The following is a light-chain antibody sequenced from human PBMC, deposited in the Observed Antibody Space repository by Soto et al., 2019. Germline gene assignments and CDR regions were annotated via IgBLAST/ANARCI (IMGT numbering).Light chain of an antibody. Sequence: DIQMTQSPSTPSASVGDRVTITCRASQSISSWLAWYQQKPGKAPKLLIYDASSLKSGVPSRFSGSGSGTEFTLTISSLQPDDFATYYCQQYNSYSWTFGQGTKVEIK. J-gene: IGKJ1*01. CDR2: DAS. CDR1: QSISSW. V-gene: IGKV1-5*01. CDR3: QQYNSYSWT.